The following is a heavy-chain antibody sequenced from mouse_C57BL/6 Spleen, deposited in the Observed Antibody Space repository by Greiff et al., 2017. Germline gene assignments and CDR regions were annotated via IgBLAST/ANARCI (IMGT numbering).Heavy chain of an antibody. Sequence: QVQLQQPGAELVKPGASVKMSCKASGYTFTSYWITWVKQRPGQGLEWIGDIYPGSGSTNYNEKFKSKATLTVDTSSSTAYMQLSSLTSEDSAVYYCARASYYYGSNWYFDVWGTGTTVTVSS. CDR2: IYPGSGST. CDR3: ARASYYYGSNWYFDV. J-gene: IGHJ1*03. V-gene: IGHV1-55*01. CDR1: GYTFTSYW. D-gene: IGHD1-1*01.